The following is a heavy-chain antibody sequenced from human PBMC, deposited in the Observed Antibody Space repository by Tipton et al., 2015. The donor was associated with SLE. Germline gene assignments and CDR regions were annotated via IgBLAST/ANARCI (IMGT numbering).Heavy chain of an antibody. CDR1: GGSFSGYY. J-gene: IGHJ4*02. V-gene: IGHV4-34*01. CDR3: ARFFWTGYPPA. Sequence: TLSLTCAVYGGSFSGYYWSWIRQPPGKGLEWIGEINHSGITDYNPSLKSRVTISVDTSKNQFSLKLSSVTAADTAVYYCARFFWTGYPPAWGQGTLVTVSS. D-gene: IGHD3/OR15-3a*01. CDR2: INHSGIT.